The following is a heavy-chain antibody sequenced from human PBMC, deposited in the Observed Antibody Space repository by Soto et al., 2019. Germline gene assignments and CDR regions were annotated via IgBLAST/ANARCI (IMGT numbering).Heavy chain of an antibody. CDR2: IIPIFGTA. V-gene: IGHV1-69*06. J-gene: IGHJ5*02. Sequence: ASVKVSCKASGGTSSSYAISWVRQAPGQGLEWMGGIIPIFGTANYAQKFQGRVTITADTSKNQVSLKLASVTAADTARYYCARVRYTLVRGVETSLWFDPWGQGTLVTVSS. D-gene: IGHD3-10*01. CDR3: ARVRYTLVRGVETSLWFDP. CDR1: GGTSSSYA.